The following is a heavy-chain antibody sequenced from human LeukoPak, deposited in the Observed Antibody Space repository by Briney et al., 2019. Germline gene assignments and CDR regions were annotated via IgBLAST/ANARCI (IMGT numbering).Heavy chain of an antibody. CDR2: IYWDDDK. CDR3: AHAVAEPVWTDYWYFDL. D-gene: IGHD6-19*01. CDR1: GFSLSTSGVG. V-gene: IGHV2-5*02. Sequence: SGPTLVNPTQTLTLTCTFSGFSLSTSGVGVGWIRQPPGKALEWLALIYWDDDKRYSPSLKSRLTITKDTSKNQVVLTMTNMDPVDTATYYCAHAVAEPVWTDYWYFDLWGRGTLVTVSS. J-gene: IGHJ2*01.